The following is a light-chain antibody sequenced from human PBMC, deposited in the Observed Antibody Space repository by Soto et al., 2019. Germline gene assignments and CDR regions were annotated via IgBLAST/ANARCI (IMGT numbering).Light chain of an antibody. J-gene: IGLJ2*01. Sequence: SYELTQPYSVSVSQGQTASITCSGDVLAKKYARGFQQKPVQAPVMVIYKYSERPTGIPERFSGSSSGTTVTLTISGAQVEDEADYYCFSAADNNLVFGGGTKLTVL. CDR1: VLAKKY. CDR2: KYS. CDR3: FSAADNNLV. V-gene: IGLV3-27*01.